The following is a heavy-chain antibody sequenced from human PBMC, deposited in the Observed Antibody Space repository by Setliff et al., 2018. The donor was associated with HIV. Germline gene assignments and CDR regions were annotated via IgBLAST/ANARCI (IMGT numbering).Heavy chain of an antibody. CDR1: GGSFSGYY. D-gene: IGHD6-25*01. CDR3: AREAARVVDF. CDR2: INHRGST. Sequence: SETLSLTCAVYGGSFSGYYWSWIRQPPGKGLEWIGEINHRGSTNYNPSLKSRVTISVETSKNQFSLKLNSVTAADTAVHYCAREAARVVDFWGQGTLVTVSS. V-gene: IGHV4-34*01. J-gene: IGHJ4*02.